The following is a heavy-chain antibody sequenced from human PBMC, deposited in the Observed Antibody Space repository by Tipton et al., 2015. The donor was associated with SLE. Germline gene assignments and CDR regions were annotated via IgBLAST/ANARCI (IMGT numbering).Heavy chain of an antibody. CDR1: GGSMSSYY. V-gene: IGHV4-59*01. Sequence: LRLSCTVSGGSMSSYYWSWMRQPPGKALEWIGYISYTGSTSYNPSLKSRVTISIDTSKNQFSLKLSSVTAADTALYYCARDVHNGYDLWGQGNLVTVSA. J-gene: IGHJ4*02. CDR2: ISYTGST. CDR3: ARDVHNGYDL. D-gene: IGHD5-18*01.